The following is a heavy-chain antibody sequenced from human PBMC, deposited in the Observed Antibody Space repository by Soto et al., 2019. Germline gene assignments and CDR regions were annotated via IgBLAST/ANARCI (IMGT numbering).Heavy chain of an antibody. CDR3: AIQTGYDFWSGYPDYYYYGMDV. CDR2: INPSGGST. V-gene: IGHV1-46*01. J-gene: IGHJ6*02. Sequence: ASVKVSCKASGYTFTSYYMHWVRQAPGQGLEWMGIINPSGGSTSYAQRFQGRVTMTRDTSTSTVYMELSSLRSEDTAVYYCAIQTGYDFWSGYPDYYYYGMDVWGQGTTVTVYS. CDR1: GYTFTSYY. D-gene: IGHD3-3*01.